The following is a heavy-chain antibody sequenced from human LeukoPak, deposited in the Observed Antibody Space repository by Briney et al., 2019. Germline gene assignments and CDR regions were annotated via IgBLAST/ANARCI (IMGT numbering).Heavy chain of an antibody. CDR3: ARRIAVAGRYYFDY. V-gene: IGHV1-69*13. CDR2: IIPIFGTA. D-gene: IGHD6-19*01. J-gene: IGHJ4*02. CDR1: GGTFSSYA. Sequence: GASVKVSCKASGGTFSSYAISWVRQAPGQGLEWMGGIIPIFGTANYAQKFQGRVTITADESTSTAYMELSSLRSEDTAMYYCARRIAVAGRYYFDYWGQGTLVTVSS.